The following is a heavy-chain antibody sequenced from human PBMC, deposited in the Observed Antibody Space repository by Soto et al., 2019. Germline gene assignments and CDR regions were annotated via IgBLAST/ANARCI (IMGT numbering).Heavy chain of an antibody. CDR2: IIPIFGTA. D-gene: IGHD5-12*01. V-gene: IGHV1-69*01. CDR1: GGTFSSYA. CDR3: ARGRKGWLQSNHLFDY. Sequence: QVQLVHSGAEVKKPGSSVKVSCKASGGTFSSYAISWVRQAPGQGLEWMGGIIPIFGTANYEQKFQGRVTITADESTSTAYMELSSLRSEDTAVYYCARGRKGWLQSNHLFDYWGQGTLVTVSS. J-gene: IGHJ4*02.